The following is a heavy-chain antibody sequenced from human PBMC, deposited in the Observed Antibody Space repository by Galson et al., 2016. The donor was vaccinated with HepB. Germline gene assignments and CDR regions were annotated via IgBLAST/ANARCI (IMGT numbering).Heavy chain of an antibody. D-gene: IGHD3-3*01. CDR1: GFTFSSYG. Sequence: SLRLSCAASGFTFSSYGMSWVRQAPGKGLEWVSSIGGSGVTTKYEDSVKGRFTISRDNSKNTLYLQMNSLRAEDAAVYYCAKRSGGLPSPGGAMDVWGQGTTVTVSS. V-gene: IGHV3-23*01. CDR2: IGGSGVTT. J-gene: IGHJ6*02. CDR3: AKRSGGLPSPGGAMDV.